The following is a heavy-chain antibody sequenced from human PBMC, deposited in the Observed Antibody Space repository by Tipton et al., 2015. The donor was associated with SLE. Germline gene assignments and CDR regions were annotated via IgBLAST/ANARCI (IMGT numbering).Heavy chain of an antibody. Sequence: TLSLTCAVYGGSFSGYYWSWIRQPPGKGLEWIGEINHSGSTNYNPSLKSRVTISVDTSKNQFSLKLSSVTAADTAVYYCARDLYGDDKEGYWGQGTLVTVSS. CDR1: GGSFSGYY. CDR2: INHSGST. CDR3: ARDLYGDDKEGY. D-gene: IGHD4-17*01. V-gene: IGHV4-34*01. J-gene: IGHJ4*02.